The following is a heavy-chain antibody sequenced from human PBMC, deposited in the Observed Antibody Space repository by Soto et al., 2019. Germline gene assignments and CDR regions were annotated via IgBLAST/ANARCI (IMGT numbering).Heavy chain of an antibody. CDR1: GRSISSYY. D-gene: IGHD2-2*01. J-gene: IGHJ5*02. Sequence: SDTLSLTCTCSGRSISSYYWSWIRQPPGKGLEWIGYIYYSGSTNYNPSLKSRVTISEDTSKNQFSLKLSSVTAADTAVYYCARQAIVVLPAAMRRDTWFDPCGQVTLVTVCS. CDR3: ARQAIVVLPAAMRRDTWFDP. V-gene: IGHV4-59*08. CDR2: IYYSGST.